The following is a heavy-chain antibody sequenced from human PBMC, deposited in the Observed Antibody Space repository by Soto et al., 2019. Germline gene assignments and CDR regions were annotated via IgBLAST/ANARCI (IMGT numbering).Heavy chain of an antibody. CDR2: VHSLGIT. Sequence: SETLSLTCTVSGGSISTYYWNWIRQPPGKGLEWIGHVHSLGITNYNPSLRSRVTISLDTSQKKFSLNLTSVTAADTAVYFCARDRSLYTYGFDRGLDPGGQGTLVTVSS. CDR1: GGSISTYY. J-gene: IGHJ5*02. CDR3: ARDRSLYTYGFDRGLDP. V-gene: IGHV4-59*01. D-gene: IGHD5-18*01.